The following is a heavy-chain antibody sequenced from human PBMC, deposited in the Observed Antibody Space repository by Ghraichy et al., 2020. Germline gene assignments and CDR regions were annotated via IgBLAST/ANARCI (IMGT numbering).Heavy chain of an antibody. CDR3: ARGQADYYGSGSDY. CDR1: GYTFTSYD. J-gene: IGHJ4*02. V-gene: IGHV1-8*01. CDR2: MNPNSGNT. Sequence: ASVKVSCKASGYTFTSYDINWVRQATGQGLEWMGWMNPNSGNTGYAQKFQGRVTMTRNTSISTAYMELSSLRSEDTAVYYCARGQADYYGSGSDYWGQGTLVTVSS. D-gene: IGHD3-10*01.